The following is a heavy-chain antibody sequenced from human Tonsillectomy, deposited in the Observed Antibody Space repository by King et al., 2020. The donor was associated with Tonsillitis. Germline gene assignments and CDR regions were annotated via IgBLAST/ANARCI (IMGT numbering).Heavy chain of an antibody. D-gene: IGHD3-16*01. CDR2: IIPIFGTA. Sequence: QLVQSGAEVKKPGSSVKVSCKASGGSFSNYVISWVRQAPGQGLEWVGGIIPIFGTATHAQKFQGRVTITADESTNTAYMELSSLRSEDTAVYYCARVFQRPIPLGAFDIWGQGTMVTVSS. CDR3: ARVFQRPIPLGAFDI. V-gene: IGHV1-69*01. J-gene: IGHJ3*02. CDR1: GGSFSNYV.